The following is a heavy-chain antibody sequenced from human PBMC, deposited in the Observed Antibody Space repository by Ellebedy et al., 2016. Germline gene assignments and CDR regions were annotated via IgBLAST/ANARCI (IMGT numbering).Heavy chain of an antibody. J-gene: IGHJ5*02. CDR2: ISSSSSYT. V-gene: IGHV3-11*05. CDR1: GFTFSDYY. D-gene: IGHD1-26*01. Sequence: GESLKISXAASGFTFSDYYMSWIRQAPGKGLEWVSYISSSSSYTNYADSVKGRFTISRDNAKNSLYLQMNSLRAEDTAVYYCAREYSGSYYSGFDPWGQGTLVTVSS. CDR3: AREYSGSYYSGFDP.